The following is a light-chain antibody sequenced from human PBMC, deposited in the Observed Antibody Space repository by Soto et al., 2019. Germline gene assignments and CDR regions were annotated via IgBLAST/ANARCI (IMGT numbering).Light chain of an antibody. CDR3: GTWHNSLLRVV. CDR1: SSNIGNNY. J-gene: IGLJ2*01. CDR2: YSN. V-gene: IGLV1-51*01. Sequence: QSVLMQPPSVSAAPGQKVTISCSGSSSNIGNNYVSWYQQFPGTAPKLLIYYSNQRPSGIPDRFSGSKSGTSATLDITGLQTGDEADYYCGTWHNSLLRVVFGGGTKLTVL.